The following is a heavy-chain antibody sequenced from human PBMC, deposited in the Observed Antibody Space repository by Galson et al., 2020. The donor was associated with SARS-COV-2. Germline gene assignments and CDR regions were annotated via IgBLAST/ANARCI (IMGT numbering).Heavy chain of an antibody. CDR1: GYTLTELS. J-gene: IGHJ4*02. D-gene: IGHD2-21*02. V-gene: IGHV1-24*01. CDR2: FDPEDGET. CDR3: ATRAAYCGGDCFILYY. Sequence: ASVKVSCKVSGYTLTELSMHWVRQAPGKGLEWMGGFDPEDGETIYAQKFQGRATMTEDTSTDTAYMELSSLRSEDTAVYYCATRAAYCGGDCFILYYWGQGTLVTVSS.